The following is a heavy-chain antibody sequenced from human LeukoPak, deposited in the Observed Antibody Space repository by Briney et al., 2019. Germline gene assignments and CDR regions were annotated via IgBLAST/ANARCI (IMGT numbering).Heavy chain of an antibody. D-gene: IGHD3-22*01. Sequence: GGSLRLSCAASGFSFSSYWMHWVRQAPGKGLGWVSRINSDGSSTNYADSVKGRFTISRDNAKKTLYLQMHSLRAEDTAVYYCAREEISGYYYVDYWGQGTLVTVSS. V-gene: IGHV3-74*01. J-gene: IGHJ4*02. CDR1: GFSFSSYW. CDR3: AREEISGYYYVDY. CDR2: INSDGSST.